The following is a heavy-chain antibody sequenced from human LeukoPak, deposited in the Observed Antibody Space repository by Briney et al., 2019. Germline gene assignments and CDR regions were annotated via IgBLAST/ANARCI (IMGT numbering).Heavy chain of an antibody. D-gene: IGHD3-16*01. CDR3: ARDPGLSY. Sequence: ASVKVSCKASGYTFTDYYMNWVRQAPGQGLEWMGWINPNSGGTNYAQKFQRRVTMTRHMSISTAYMELMRLRSDDTVVYYCARDPGLSYWGQGTLVTVSS. J-gene: IGHJ4*02. V-gene: IGHV1-2*02. CDR2: INPNSGGT. CDR1: GYTFTDYY.